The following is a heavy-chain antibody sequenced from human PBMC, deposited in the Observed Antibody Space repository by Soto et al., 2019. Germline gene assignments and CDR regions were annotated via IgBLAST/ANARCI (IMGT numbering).Heavy chain of an antibody. CDR1: GGTFSSYA. V-gene: IGHV1-69*13. D-gene: IGHD3-3*01. Sequence: GASVKVSCKASGGTFSSYAISWVRQAPGQGLEWMGGIIPIFGTANYAQKFQGRVTITADESTSTAYMELSSLGSEDTAVYYCARSMRDFWSGDVNGYYYYGMDVWGQGTTVTVSS. CDR2: IIPIFGTA. J-gene: IGHJ6*02. CDR3: ARSMRDFWSGDVNGYYYYGMDV.